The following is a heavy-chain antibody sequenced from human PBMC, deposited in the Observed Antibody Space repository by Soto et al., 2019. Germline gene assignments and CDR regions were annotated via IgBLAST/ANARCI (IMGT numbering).Heavy chain of an antibody. CDR1: GGSISSSSYY. CDR3: AGNPAGSGRRIDS. J-gene: IGHJ4*02. V-gene: IGHV4-39*01. CDR2: ISYSGST. D-gene: IGHD6-19*01. Sequence: SETLSLTCTVSGGSISSSSYYWGWIRQPPGEGLEWIGSISYSGSTYYNPSLKSRVTISVDTSKNQFSLKLSSATAADTAVYYCAGNPAGSGRRIDSWGQGTLVTVSS.